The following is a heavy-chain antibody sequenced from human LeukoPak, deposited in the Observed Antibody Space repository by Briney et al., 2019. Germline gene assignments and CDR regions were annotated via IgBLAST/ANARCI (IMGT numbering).Heavy chain of an antibody. Sequence: GGSLRLSCAASGFTFSSYGMHWVRQAPGKGLEWVAVIWYDGSSKYYADSVKGRFTISRDNSKETLYLQMNSLRAEDTAVYYCARDYCGGDCYVDYWGQGTLATVSS. CDR1: GFTFSSYG. V-gene: IGHV3-33*01. CDR2: IWYDGSSK. CDR3: ARDYCGGDCYVDY. D-gene: IGHD2-21*02. J-gene: IGHJ4*02.